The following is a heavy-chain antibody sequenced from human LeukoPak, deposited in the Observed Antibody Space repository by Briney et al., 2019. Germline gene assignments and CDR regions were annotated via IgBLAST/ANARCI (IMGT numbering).Heavy chain of an antibody. CDR2: ISYDGSNK. J-gene: IGHJ4*02. CDR3: ARDSVGDYQQWLVMVGVGDFDY. Sequence: PGGSLRLSCAASGFTFSSYGMHWVRQAPGKGLEWVAVISYDGSNKYYADSVKGRFTISRDNSKNSLYLQMNSLRAEDTAVYYCARDSVGDYQQWLVMVGVGDFDYWGQGTLVTVSS. D-gene: IGHD6-19*01. V-gene: IGHV3-30*03. CDR1: GFTFSSYG.